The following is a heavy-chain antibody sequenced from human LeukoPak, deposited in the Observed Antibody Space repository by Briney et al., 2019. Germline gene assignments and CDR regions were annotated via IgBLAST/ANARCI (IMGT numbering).Heavy chain of an antibody. Sequence: ASVKVSCKASGYTFTTYDINWVRQAAGQGLEWMGWMNPNSGYTGYAQKFQGRVTITRDTSISTAYMELSSLRSEDTAVYYCARVAGSIDYWGQGTLVTVSS. CDR2: MNPNSGYT. CDR3: ARVAGSIDY. V-gene: IGHV1-8*03. CDR1: GYTFTTYD. J-gene: IGHJ4*02. D-gene: IGHD6-19*01.